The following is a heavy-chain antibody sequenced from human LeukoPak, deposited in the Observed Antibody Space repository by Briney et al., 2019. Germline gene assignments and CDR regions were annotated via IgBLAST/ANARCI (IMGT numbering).Heavy chain of an antibody. CDR2: INHSGST. Sequence: SETLSLTCAVYGGSFSGYYWSWIRQPPGKGLEWIGEINHSGSTNYNPSLKSRVTISVDTSKNQFSLKLSSVTAADTAVYYCASVVPAATNWAFDIWGQGTMVTVSS. D-gene: IGHD2-2*01. V-gene: IGHV4-34*01. CDR1: GGSFSGYY. CDR3: ASVVPAATNWAFDI. J-gene: IGHJ3*02.